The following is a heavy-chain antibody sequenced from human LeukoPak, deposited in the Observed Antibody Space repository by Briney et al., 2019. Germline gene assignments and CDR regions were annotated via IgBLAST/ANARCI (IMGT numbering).Heavy chain of an antibody. D-gene: IGHD3-9*01. CDR1: GFTFSSYS. J-gene: IGHJ6*02. Sequence: GGSLRLSCAASGFTFSSYSMNWVRQAPGKGLEWVSSISSSSSYIYYADSVKGRFTISRDNAKNSVYLQMNSLRAEDTAVYYCARGPTESTGSEGYYDILTGYYKPYYYYYGMDVWGQGTTVTVSS. V-gene: IGHV3-21*01. CDR2: ISSSSSYI. CDR3: ARGPTESTGSEGYYDILTGYYKPYYYYYGMDV.